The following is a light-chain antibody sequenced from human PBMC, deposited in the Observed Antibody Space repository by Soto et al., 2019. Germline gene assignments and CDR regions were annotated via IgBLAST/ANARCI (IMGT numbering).Light chain of an antibody. CDR1: QDTSNY. Sequence: DIQMTQSPSSLSASVGDRVTITCQASQDTSNYLNWYQQKLGKAPKLLIYDASNLETGVPSGFSGSGSGTDFTFTISSLQPEDIATYYCQQYSHLITFGQGTRLEIK. V-gene: IGKV1-33*01. J-gene: IGKJ5*01. CDR3: QQYSHLIT. CDR2: DAS.